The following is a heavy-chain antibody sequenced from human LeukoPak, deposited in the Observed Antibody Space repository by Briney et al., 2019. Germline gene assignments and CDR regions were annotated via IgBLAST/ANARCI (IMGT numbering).Heavy chain of an antibody. Sequence: GGSLRLSCAASGFTFSSYWMSWVRQAPGKGLEWVANIKQDGSEKYYVDSVKGRFTISRDNAKNSLYLQMNSLRAEDTAVYYCARKQGVGATVWFEPWGQGTLVTVSS. V-gene: IGHV3-7*01. D-gene: IGHD1-26*01. CDR2: IKQDGSEK. J-gene: IGHJ5*02. CDR3: ARKQGVGATVWFEP. CDR1: GFTFSSYW.